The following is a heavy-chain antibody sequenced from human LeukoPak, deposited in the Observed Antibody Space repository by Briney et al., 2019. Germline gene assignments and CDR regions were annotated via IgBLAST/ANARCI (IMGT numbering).Heavy chain of an antibody. Sequence: QPGGSLRLSCAASGFTFSSYWMHWVRQTPGKGLVWLSRIIGDGSSTNYAESVKGRFTIPRDNAKNTVYLQMNSLRDEDTAVYYCLRGGGSGSYGYFQHWGQGTLVTVSS. V-gene: IGHV3-74*01. J-gene: IGHJ1*01. CDR3: LRGGGSGSYGYFQH. CDR2: IIGDGSST. D-gene: IGHD3-10*01. CDR1: GFTFSSYW.